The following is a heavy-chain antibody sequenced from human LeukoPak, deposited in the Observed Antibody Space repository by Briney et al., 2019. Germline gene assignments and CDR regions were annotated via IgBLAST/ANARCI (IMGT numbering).Heavy chain of an antibody. D-gene: IGHD2/OR15-2a*01. V-gene: IGHV4-59*12. CDR2: IYYSGST. Sequence: SETLSLTCTASGGSITSYYWNWIRQPPGKGLEWIGYIYYSGSTNYNPSLKSRVTISVDTSRTQLSLKLNSVTAADTAVYYCATFRLTDLPESDPWGQGTLVIVSS. J-gene: IGHJ5*02. CDR3: ATFRLTDLPESDP. CDR1: GGSITSYY.